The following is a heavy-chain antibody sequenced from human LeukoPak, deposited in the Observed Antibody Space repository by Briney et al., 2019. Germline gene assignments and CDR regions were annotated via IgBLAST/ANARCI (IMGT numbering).Heavy chain of an antibody. J-gene: IGHJ6*03. D-gene: IGHD5/OR15-5a*01. Sequence: GGSLRLSCAASGFTFSDYYMSWIRQAPGKGLEWVSYISSSGSTIYYADSVEGRFTISRDNAKNSLYLQMNSLRAEDTAVYYCARDVFIGPYYYYYMDVWGKGTTVTVSS. V-gene: IGHV3-11*04. CDR2: ISSSGSTI. CDR1: GFTFSDYY. CDR3: ARDVFIGPYYYYYMDV.